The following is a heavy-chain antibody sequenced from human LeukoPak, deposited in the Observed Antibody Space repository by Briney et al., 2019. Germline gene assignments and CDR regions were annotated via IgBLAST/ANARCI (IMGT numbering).Heavy chain of an antibody. J-gene: IGHJ4*02. CDR3: ASDDDSSGYTTTRFDY. D-gene: IGHD3-22*01. V-gene: IGHV1-2*02. CDR1: GYTFTGYY. Sequence: GASVKVSCKASGYTFTGYYMHWVRQAPGQGLEWMGWINPNSGGTNYAQKFQGRVTMTRDTSISTAYMELSRLRSDDTAVYYCASDDDSSGYTTTRFDYWGQGTLVTVSS. CDR2: INPNSGGT.